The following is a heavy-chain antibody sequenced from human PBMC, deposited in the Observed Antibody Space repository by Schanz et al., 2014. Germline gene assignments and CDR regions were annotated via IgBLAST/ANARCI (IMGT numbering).Heavy chain of an antibody. J-gene: IGHJ5*01. CDR3: AKTPREYCNYDNCPNWFDS. Sequence: EMQLLESGGGVVQPGRSLRLSCVASGFTFSSYDVFWVRQAPGKGLEWVSAISASGGTTYYADSVKGRFTISRDNSKNTLYLQMNRLRAEDTAVYYCAKTPREYCNYDNCPNWFDSWGQGTLVTASS. D-gene: IGHD2-15*01. V-gene: IGHV3-23*01. CDR1: GFTFSSYD. CDR2: ISASGGTT.